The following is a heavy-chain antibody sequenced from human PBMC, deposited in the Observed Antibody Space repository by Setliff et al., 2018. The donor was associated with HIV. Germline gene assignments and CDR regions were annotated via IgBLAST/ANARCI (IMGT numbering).Heavy chain of an antibody. CDR2: ISTNTGDP. CDR1: GYSFTSYG. V-gene: IGHV7-4-1*01. J-gene: IGHJ5*02. CDR3: ARESDDGNFLGWFDP. D-gene: IGHD1-26*01. Sequence: VASVKVSCKASGYSFTSYGMNWVRQAPGQGLEWMGRISTNTGDPMYAQGFTGRFVFSLDITVNTAYLQISSLKTEDTAVYYCARESDDGNFLGWFDPWGQGTLVTVS.